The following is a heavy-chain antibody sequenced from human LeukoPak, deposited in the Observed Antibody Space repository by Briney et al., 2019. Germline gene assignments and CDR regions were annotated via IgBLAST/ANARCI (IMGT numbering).Heavy chain of an antibody. CDR2: ISGSGGRT. V-gene: IGHV3-23*01. D-gene: IGHD3-22*01. Sequence: PGGSLRLSCAASGFTFSSYAMSWVRQAPGKGLEWVSGISGSGGRTYYAGSVRGRFTISRDNSKNRLYLQMNSLRAEDTALYYCAKRDYYDSNGYFFPYHFDNWGQGTLVAVSS. CDR1: GFTFSSYA. CDR3: AKRDYYDSNGYFFPYHFDN. J-gene: IGHJ4*02.